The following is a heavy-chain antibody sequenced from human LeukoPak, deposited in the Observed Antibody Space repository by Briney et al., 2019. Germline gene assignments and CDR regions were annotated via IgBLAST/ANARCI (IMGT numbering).Heavy chain of an antibody. J-gene: IGHJ4*02. CDR1: KFTFSSYW. CDR3: GRVVTTSED. Sequence: GGSLRLSCAASKFTFSSYWMHWVRQAPGKGLVWVSRINSDGSSTDYADSVKGRFTISRDNAKNTLYLQMNSLRAEDTAIYYCGRVVTTSEDWGQGILVTVST. D-gene: IGHD1-14*01. V-gene: IGHV3-74*01. CDR2: INSDGSST.